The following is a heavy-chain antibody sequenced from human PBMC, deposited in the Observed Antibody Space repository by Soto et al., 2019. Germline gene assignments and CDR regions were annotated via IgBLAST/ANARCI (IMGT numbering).Heavy chain of an antibody. CDR2: IYYSGST. V-gene: IGHV4-31*03. CDR1: GGSISSGGYY. CDR3: ARSGYSYGPNPLLY. D-gene: IGHD5-18*01. J-gene: IGHJ4*02. Sequence: QVQLQESGPGLVKPSQTLSLTCTVSGGSISSGGYYWSWIRQHPGKGLEWIGYIYYSGSTYYNPSLKSRVTLSVDTSKNQFSLKLRSVTAADTAVYYCARSGYSYGPNPLLYWGQGTLVTVSS.